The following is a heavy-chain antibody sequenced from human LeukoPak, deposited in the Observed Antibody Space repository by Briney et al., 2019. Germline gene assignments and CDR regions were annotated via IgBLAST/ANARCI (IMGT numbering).Heavy chain of an antibody. CDR3: VRDPLSYYGDYSELVGYFDY. CDR1: GYTFTGYY. V-gene: IGHV1-2*02. CDR2: INPNSGGT. Sequence: GASVKVSCKASGYTFTGYYMHWVRQAPGQGLEWMGWINPNSGGTNYAQKLQGRVTMTTDTSTSTAYMELRSLRSDDTAVYYCVRDPLSYYGDYSELVGYFDYWGQGTLVTVSS. J-gene: IGHJ4*02. D-gene: IGHD4-17*01.